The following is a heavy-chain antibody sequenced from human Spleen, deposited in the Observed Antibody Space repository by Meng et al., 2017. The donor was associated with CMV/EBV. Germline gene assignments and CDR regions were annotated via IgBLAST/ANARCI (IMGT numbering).Heavy chain of an antibody. V-gene: IGHV4-4*02. Sequence: GSLRLSCVVSGGSITSSNWWSWVRQPPGKGLESIGEIYHSGSTNYNPSLKSRVTISVDKSKNQSSLKLSSVTAADTAVYYCARGACPGSSCNEFGSSAFDIWGPGTMVTVSS. CDR3: ARGACPGSSCNEFGSSAFDI. CDR1: GGSITSSNW. CDR2: IYHSGST. J-gene: IGHJ3*02. D-gene: IGHD2-2*01.